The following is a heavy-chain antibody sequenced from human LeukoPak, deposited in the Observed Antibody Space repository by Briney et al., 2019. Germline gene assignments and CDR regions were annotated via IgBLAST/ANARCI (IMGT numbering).Heavy chain of an antibody. J-gene: IGHJ4*02. Sequence: SETLSLTCTVSGGSISSSSHYWGWIRQPPGKGLEWIGSIYYSGSTYYNPSLKSRVTISVGTSKNQFSLKLSSVTAADTAVYYCARPQYSGSYYDYWGQGTLVTVSS. CDR3: ARPQYSGSYYDY. CDR1: GGSISSSSHY. D-gene: IGHD1-26*01. CDR2: IYYSGST. V-gene: IGHV4-39*01.